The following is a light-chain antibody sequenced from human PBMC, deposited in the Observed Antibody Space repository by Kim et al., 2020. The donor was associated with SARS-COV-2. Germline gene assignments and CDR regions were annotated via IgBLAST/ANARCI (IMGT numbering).Light chain of an antibody. CDR3: QQYGASPFT. Sequence: LSPGKRATLSCRASQSVSNSYLAWYRHKPGQTPRLLIYGASTRAAGIPDRFTGSGSGTDFTLTISRLDPEDVAVFYCQQYGASPFTFGQGTKLEI. CDR2: GAS. V-gene: IGKV3-20*01. CDR1: QSVSNSY. J-gene: IGKJ2*01.